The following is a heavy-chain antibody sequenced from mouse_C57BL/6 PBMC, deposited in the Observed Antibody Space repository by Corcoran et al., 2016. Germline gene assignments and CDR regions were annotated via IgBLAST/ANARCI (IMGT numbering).Heavy chain of an antibody. J-gene: IGHJ1*03. CDR2: INSDGSAI. CDR3: MRYSDGYYDWYFDV. CDR1: GFTFSGFW. V-gene: IGHV11-2*01. Sequence: EVQLLETGGGLVQPGGSRGLSCEGSGFTFSGFWMSWFRQTPGKTLEGIGDINSDGSAINYAPSIKDRFTIFRDNDKSTLYLQMSNVRSEDTATYFCMRYSDGYYDWYFDVWGTGTTVTVSS. D-gene: IGHD2-3*01.